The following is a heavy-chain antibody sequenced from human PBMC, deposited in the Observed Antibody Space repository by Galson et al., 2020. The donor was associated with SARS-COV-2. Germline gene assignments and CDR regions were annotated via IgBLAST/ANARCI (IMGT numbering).Heavy chain of an antibody. CDR1: GYTLTELS. V-gene: IGHV1-24*01. D-gene: IGHD6-13*01. J-gene: IGHJ6*02. Sequence: MASVKVSGYTLTELSMHWVRQAPGKGLEWMGGFDPEDGETIYAQKFQGRVTMTEDTSTDTAYMELSSLRSEDTAVYYCARGHTISSWYGYYYGMDVWGQGTTVTVSS. CDR3: ARGHTISSWYGYYYGMDV. CDR2: FDPEDGET.